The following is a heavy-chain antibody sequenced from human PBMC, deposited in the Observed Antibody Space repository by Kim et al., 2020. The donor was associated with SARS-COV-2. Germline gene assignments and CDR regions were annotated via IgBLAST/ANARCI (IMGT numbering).Heavy chain of an antibody. V-gene: IGHV3-23*03. D-gene: IGHD1-26*01. CDR3: AKDFSTSGSYYKGGFDY. Sequence: VKGRFTISRDNSKNTLYLKMNSLRAEETAVYYCAKDFSTSGSYYKGGFDYWGQGTLVTVSS. J-gene: IGHJ4*02.